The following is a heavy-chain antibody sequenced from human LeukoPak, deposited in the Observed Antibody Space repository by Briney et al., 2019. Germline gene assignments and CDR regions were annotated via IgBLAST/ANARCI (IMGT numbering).Heavy chain of an antibody. V-gene: IGHV3-66*01. CDR1: GFSVTSNH. CDR3: ARDSSSYYFDY. D-gene: IGHD6-6*01. CDR2: IYAGGTT. Sequence: GGSLRLSCAASGFSVTSNHMNWVRQAPGKGLEWVSIIYAGGTTHYADSLNDRFTISRDDSINTLYLQMNSLRAEDTAVYYCARDSSSYYFDYWGQGTLVTVSS. J-gene: IGHJ4*02.